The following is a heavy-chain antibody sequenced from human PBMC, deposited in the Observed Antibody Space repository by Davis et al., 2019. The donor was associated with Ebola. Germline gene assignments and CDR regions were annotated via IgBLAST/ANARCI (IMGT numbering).Heavy chain of an antibody. V-gene: IGHV4-39*01. CDR1: GGSISSSSYY. D-gene: IGHD1-26*01. J-gene: IGHJ5*02. CDR3: ARRVGATWSWFDP. CDR2: IYYSGST. Sequence: SETLSLTCTVSGGSISSSSYYWGWIRQPPGKGLEWIGSIYYSGSTYYNPSLKSRVTISVDTSKNQFSLKLSSVTAADTAVYYCARRVGATWSWFDPWGQGTLVTVSS.